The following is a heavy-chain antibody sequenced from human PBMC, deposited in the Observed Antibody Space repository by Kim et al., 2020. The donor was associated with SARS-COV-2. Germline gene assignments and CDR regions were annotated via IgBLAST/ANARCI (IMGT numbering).Heavy chain of an antibody. J-gene: IGHJ4*02. Sequence: HHNPPLKSRVTRSVDTTKNQFSLKLRSVTAADTAVYYCARGSRRYYFDYWGQGTLVTVSS. CDR3: ARGSRRYYFDY. V-gene: IGHV4-34*01.